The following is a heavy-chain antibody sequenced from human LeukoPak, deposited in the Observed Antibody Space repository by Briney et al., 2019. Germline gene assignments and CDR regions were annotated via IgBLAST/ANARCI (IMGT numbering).Heavy chain of an antibody. CDR3: ATNLLYYDFCH. CDR1: GYTFTSYG. Sequence: GASVKVSCKASGYTFTSYGISWVRQAPGQGLEWMGWISAYNGNTNYAQKLQGRVTMTTDTSTSTAYMELSSLRSEDTAVYYCATNLLYYDFCHWGQGTLVTVSS. D-gene: IGHD3-3*01. V-gene: IGHV1-18*01. CDR2: ISAYNGNT. J-gene: IGHJ4*02.